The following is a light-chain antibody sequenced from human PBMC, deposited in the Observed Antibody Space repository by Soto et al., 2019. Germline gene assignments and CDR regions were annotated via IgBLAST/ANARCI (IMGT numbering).Light chain of an antibody. Sequence: DIVMTQSPDSLAVSLGERATINCKSSQSVLYSSNNKNYLAWYQQKPGQPPKLLIYWASTRESGVPERFSGSGSGTDFTLTISSLQAEDLAVYYCQQYYSTPRWTFGQGTKVEIK. CDR3: QQYYSTPRWT. V-gene: IGKV4-1*01. CDR1: QSVLYSSNNKNY. J-gene: IGKJ1*01. CDR2: WAS.